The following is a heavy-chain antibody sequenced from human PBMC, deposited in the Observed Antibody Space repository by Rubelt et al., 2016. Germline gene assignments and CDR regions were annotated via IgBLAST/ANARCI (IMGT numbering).Heavy chain of an antibody. D-gene: IGHD3-10*01. CDR1: SYG. CDR3: ARAGTTRCFDY. CDR2: IWYDGSNK. V-gene: IGHV3-33*01. Sequence: SYGMHWVRQAPGKGLEWVAVIWYDGSNKYYADSVKGRFTISRDNSKNTLYLQMNSLRAEDTAVYYCARAGTTRCFDYWGQGTLVTVSS. J-gene: IGHJ4*02.